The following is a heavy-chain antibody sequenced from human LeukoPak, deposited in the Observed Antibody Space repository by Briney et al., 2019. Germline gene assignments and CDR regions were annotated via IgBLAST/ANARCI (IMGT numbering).Heavy chain of an antibody. D-gene: IGHD1-26*01. CDR1: GFTCSSYS. J-gene: IGHJ4*02. Sequence: GGSLRLSCAASGFTCSSYSMNWVRQAPGKGLEWVSSISSSSSYIYYADSVKGRFTISRDNAKNSLYLQMNSLRAEDTAVYYCARALVGATTYWGQGTLVTVSS. V-gene: IGHV3-21*01. CDR2: ISSSSSYI. CDR3: ARALVGATTY.